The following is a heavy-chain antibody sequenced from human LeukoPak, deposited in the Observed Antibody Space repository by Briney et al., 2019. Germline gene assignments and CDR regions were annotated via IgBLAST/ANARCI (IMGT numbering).Heavy chain of an antibody. CDR1: GYSFTSYG. J-gene: IGHJ4*02. Sequence: ASVKVSCKASGYSFTSYGVIWVRQAPGQGLEGMGWISTYNGDTKFAQKFQGRVTLTTDTSPSTGDMELRRLRSDDTAVYYCASDGYYRHFDYWGQGTLVTVSS. CDR3: ASDGYYRHFDY. CDR2: ISTYNGDT. V-gene: IGHV1-18*01. D-gene: IGHD3-22*01.